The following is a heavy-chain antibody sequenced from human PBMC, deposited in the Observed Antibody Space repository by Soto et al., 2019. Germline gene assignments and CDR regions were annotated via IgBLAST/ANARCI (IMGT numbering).Heavy chain of an antibody. Sequence: PGGSLRLSCAASGFTFSSYGMHWVRQAPGKGLEWVAVIWYDGSNKYYADSVKGRFTISRDNSKNTLYLQMNSLRAEDTAVYYCAREIAVAGNDAFDIWGQGTMVNVSS. CDR2: IWYDGSNK. CDR3: AREIAVAGNDAFDI. V-gene: IGHV3-33*01. J-gene: IGHJ3*02. CDR1: GFTFSSYG. D-gene: IGHD6-19*01.